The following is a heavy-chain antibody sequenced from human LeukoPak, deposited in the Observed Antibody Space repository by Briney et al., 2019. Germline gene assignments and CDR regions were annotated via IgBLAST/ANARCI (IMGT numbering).Heavy chain of an antibody. CDR3: ARRRNWNSFDY. V-gene: IGHV4-38-2*02. J-gene: IGHJ4*02. CDR2: IYHSGST. D-gene: IGHD1-1*01. CDR1: GYSISSGYY. Sequence: PSETLSLTCTVSGYSISSGYYWGWIRQPPGKGLEWIGSIYHSGSTYYNPSLKSRVTISVDTSKNQFSLKLSSVTAADTAVYYRARRRNWNSFDYWGQGTLVTVSS.